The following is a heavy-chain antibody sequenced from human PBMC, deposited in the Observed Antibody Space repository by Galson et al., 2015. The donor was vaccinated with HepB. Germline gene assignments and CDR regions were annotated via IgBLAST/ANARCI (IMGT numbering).Heavy chain of an antibody. CDR2: IWYDGSNK. CDR3: ARGGGYSYGYLDY. D-gene: IGHD5-18*01. CDR1: GFTFSSYY. Sequence: SLRLSCAASGFTFSSYYMHWVRQAPGKGLEWVAVIWYDGSNKYYADSVKGRFTISRDNSKNTLYLQMNSLRAEDTAVYYCARGGGYSYGYLDYWGQGTLVTVSS. V-gene: IGHV3-33*08. J-gene: IGHJ4*02.